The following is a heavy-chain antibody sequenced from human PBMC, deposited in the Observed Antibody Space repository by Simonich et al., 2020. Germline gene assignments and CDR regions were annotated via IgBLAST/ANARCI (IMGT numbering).Heavy chain of an antibody. J-gene: IGHJ4*02. CDR3: ARANERDY. V-gene: IGHV3-21*01. CDR2: ISSSSSYI. CDR1: GFTFRSYS. D-gene: IGHD1-1*01. Sequence: EVQLVESGGGLVKPGGALRLSCAASGFTFRSYSMNWVRQAHWKGLEWVSSISSSSSYIYYADSVKGRFTISRDNAKNSLYLQMNSLRAEDTAVYYCARANERDYWGQGTLVTVSS.